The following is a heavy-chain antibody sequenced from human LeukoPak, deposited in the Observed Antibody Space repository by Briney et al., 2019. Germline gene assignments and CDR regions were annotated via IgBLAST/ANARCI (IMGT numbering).Heavy chain of an antibody. V-gene: IGHV5-51*01. CDR1: GYSFTTYW. D-gene: IGHD5-12*01. CDR3: ARRAYSGYEFDY. Sequence: GESLKISCKGSGYSFTTYWIAWVRQMPGKGPEWMGIIYPGDSDIRYSPSFQGQVTISVDKSISTAYPQWRSLKASDTAMYYCARRAYSGYEFDYWGQGTLVTVSS. CDR2: IYPGDSDI. J-gene: IGHJ4*02.